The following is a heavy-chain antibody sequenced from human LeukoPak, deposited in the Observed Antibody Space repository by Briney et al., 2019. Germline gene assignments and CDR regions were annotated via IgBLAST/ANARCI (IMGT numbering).Heavy chain of an antibody. CDR2: IIPIFGTA. D-gene: IGHD5-18*01. V-gene: IGHV1-69*13. CDR1: GYTFTSYY. Sequence: SVKVSCKASGYTFTSYYMHWVRQAPGQGLEWMGGIIPIFGTANYAQKFQGRVTITADESTSTAYMELSSLRSEDTAVYYCARDRTAMAPGYMDVWGKGTTVTISS. J-gene: IGHJ6*03. CDR3: ARDRTAMAPGYMDV.